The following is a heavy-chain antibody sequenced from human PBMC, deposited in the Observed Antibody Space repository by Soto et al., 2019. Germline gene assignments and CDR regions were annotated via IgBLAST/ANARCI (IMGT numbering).Heavy chain of an antibody. CDR1: GFSLSTSGVG. V-gene: IGHV2-5*01. D-gene: IGHD4-17*01. CDR3: AHRVTYGDYAPSDGIRTGWFDP. Sequence: GSGPTLVNPTQTLTLTCTFSGFSLSTSGVGVGWIRQPPGKALEWLAVIYWNDDKRYSPSLKSRLTITKDTSKNQVVLTMTNMDPVDTATYYCAHRVTYGDYAPSDGIRTGWFDPWGQGTLVTVSS. J-gene: IGHJ5*02. CDR2: IYWNDDK.